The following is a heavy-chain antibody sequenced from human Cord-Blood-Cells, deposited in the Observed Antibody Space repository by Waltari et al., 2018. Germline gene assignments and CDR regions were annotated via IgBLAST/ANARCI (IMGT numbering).Heavy chain of an antibody. J-gene: IGHJ4*02. CDR1: GGSFSGYY. V-gene: IGHV4-34*01. D-gene: IGHD3-3*01. Sequence: QVQLQQWGAGLLKTSETLSLTGAVYGGSFSGYYWSWIRQPTGKGLEWSGEINHSGSTNYNPSLKSRVTISVDTSKNQFSLKLSSVTAADTAVYYCARGPRITIFGVVTPRGFDYWGQGTLVTVSS. CDR2: INHSGST. CDR3: ARGPRITIFGVVTPRGFDY.